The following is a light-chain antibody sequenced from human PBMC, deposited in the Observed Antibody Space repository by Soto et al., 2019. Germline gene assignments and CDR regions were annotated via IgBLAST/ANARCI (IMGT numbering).Light chain of an antibody. V-gene: IGLV2-14*01. J-gene: IGLJ1*01. Sequence: QSVLTHPSSVSGSPGQSITISCTGTSSDVGGYNYVSWYQQHPGKAPKFIIYDVSNRPSGVSNRFSGSKSGNTASLTISGLQAEDEADYYCSSYTTSNTRQIVFGTGTKVTVL. CDR1: SSDVGGYNY. CDR3: SSYTTSNTRQIV. CDR2: DVS.